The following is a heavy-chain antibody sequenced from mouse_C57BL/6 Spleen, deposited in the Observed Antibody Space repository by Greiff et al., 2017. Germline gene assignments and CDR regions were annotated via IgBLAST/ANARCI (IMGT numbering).Heavy chain of an antibody. D-gene: IGHD2-5*01. CDR2: ISSGGSYT. CDR3: ARDYSNYSGFAY. J-gene: IGHJ3*01. CDR1: GFTFSSYG. V-gene: IGHV5-6*02. Sequence: DVKLVESGGDLVKPGGSLKLSCAASGFTFSSYGMSWVRQTPDKRLEWVATISSGGSYTYYPDSVKGRFTISRDNAKNTLYLQMSSLKSEDTAMYYCARDYSNYSGFAYWGQGTLVTVSA.